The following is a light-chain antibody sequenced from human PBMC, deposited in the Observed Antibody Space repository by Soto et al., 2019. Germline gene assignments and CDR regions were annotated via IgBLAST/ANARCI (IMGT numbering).Light chain of an antibody. V-gene: IGLV6-57*04. Sequence: NFMLTQPHSVSESPGKTVTISCTRSSGSIASNYVQWYQQRPGSAPTTVIYEDNQRPSGVPDRFSGSIDSSSNSASLTISGLKTEDEADYYCQSYDSSNLYVFGTGTKVTDL. CDR1: SGSIASNY. CDR2: EDN. J-gene: IGLJ1*01. CDR3: QSYDSSNLYV.